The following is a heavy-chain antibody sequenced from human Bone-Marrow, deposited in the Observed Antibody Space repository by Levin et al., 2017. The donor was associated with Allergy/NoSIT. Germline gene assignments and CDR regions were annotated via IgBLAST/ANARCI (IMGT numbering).Heavy chain of an antibody. J-gene: IGHJ6*02. CDR3: ARALSGPGFNYGMDV. Sequence: PGGSLRLSCAASGFTFSSYAMHWVRQAPGKGLEWVAVISYDGSNKYYADSVKGRFTISRDNSKNTLYLQMNSLRAEDTAVYYCARALSGPGFNYGMDVWGQGTTVTVSS. V-gene: IGHV3-30*04. CDR2: ISYDGSNK. D-gene: IGHD6-25*01. CDR1: GFTFSSYA.